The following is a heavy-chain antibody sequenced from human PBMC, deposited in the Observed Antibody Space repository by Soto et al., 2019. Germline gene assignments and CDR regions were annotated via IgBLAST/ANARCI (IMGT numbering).Heavy chain of an antibody. Sequence: EVQLVESGGGLVQPGGSLRISCAASGFDFSSYWMHWVRQAPGEGPVWVSRIIYDGGITNYVDSVKGRFTMSRDNDKNTVFLQMNSLRAEDTAVYYCARDRWGLFGGDYWGQGTLVIVSS. D-gene: IGHD3-16*01. V-gene: IGHV3-74*01. CDR2: IIYDGGIT. CDR1: GFDFSSYW. CDR3: ARDRWGLFGGDY. J-gene: IGHJ4*02.